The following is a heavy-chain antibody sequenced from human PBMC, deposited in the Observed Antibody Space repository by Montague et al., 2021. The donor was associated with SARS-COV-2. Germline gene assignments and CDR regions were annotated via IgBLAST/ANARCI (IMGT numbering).Heavy chain of an antibody. D-gene: IGHD3-3*01. CDR1: GGSISSGGYY. CDR3: AGASGKKTIFGVVISYFDY. Sequence: TLSLTCTVSGGSISSGGYYWSWIRQHPGKGLEWIGYIYYSGSSYYNPSLKSRVTIPVDTSKNQFSLKLSSVTATDTAVYYCAGASGKKTIFGVVISYFDYWGQGTLVTVSS. J-gene: IGHJ4*02. V-gene: IGHV4-31*03. CDR2: IYYSGSS.